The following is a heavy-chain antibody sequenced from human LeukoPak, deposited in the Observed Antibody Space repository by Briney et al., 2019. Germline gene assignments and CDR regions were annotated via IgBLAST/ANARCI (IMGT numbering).Heavy chain of an antibody. V-gene: IGHV1-2*02. CDR3: LGGRTDY. D-gene: IGHD3-16*01. J-gene: IGHJ4*02. CDR2: INPNSGCT. Sequence: GASVKVSCKASGYTFTGYYMHWVRQAPGQGLEWMGWINPNSGCTNYAQKFQGRVTMTRDTSISTAYMEVSRLRSDDTAVYYCLGGRTDYWGQGTLVTVSS. CDR1: GYTFTGYY.